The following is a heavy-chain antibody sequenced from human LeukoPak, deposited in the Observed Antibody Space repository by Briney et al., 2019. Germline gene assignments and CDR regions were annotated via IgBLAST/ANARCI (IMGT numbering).Heavy chain of an antibody. V-gene: IGHV4-59*08. Sequence: PSETLSLTCTVSGGSISSYYWSWIRQPPGKGLEWIGYIYYSGSTNYNPSLKSRVTISVDTSKNQFSLKLSSVTAADMAVYYCARLIIGYYDSSGYYGYFDYWGQGTLVTVSS. CDR3: ARLIIGYYDSSGYYGYFDY. CDR2: IYYSGST. D-gene: IGHD3-22*01. J-gene: IGHJ4*02. CDR1: GGSISSYY.